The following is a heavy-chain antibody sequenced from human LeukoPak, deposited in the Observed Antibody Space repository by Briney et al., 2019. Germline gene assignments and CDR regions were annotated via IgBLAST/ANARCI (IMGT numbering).Heavy chain of an antibody. CDR3: AKGRRSSWYYFDY. J-gene: IGHJ4*02. Sequence: GGSLRLSXAASGFTFSSYGMHWVRQAPGKGLEWVAFIRYDGSNKYYADSVKVRFTISRDNSKNTLYLQMNSLRAEDTAVYYCAKGRRSSWYYFDYWGQGTLVTVSS. D-gene: IGHD6-13*01. CDR1: GFTFSSYG. V-gene: IGHV3-30*02. CDR2: IRYDGSNK.